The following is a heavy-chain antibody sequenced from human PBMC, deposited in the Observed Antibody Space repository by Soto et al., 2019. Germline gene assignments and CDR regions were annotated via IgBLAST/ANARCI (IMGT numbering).Heavy chain of an antibody. CDR1: GGSISSSSYY. CDR3: ARRWLDWYFDL. D-gene: IGHD6-19*01. CDR2: IYYSGST. Sequence: QLQLQESGPGLVKPSETLSLTCTVSGGSISSSSYYWGWIRQPPGKGLEWIGSIYYSGSTYYNPSLKSRVTISVDTSKNQFSLKLSSVTAADTAVYYCARRWLDWYFDLWGRGTLVTVSS. J-gene: IGHJ2*01. V-gene: IGHV4-39*01.